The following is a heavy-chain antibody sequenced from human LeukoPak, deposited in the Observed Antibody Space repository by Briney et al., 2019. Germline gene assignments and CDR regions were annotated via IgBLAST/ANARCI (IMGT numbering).Heavy chain of an antibody. CDR3: ARANPPGISFFDS. CDR1: GFTFSSYS. J-gene: IGHJ4*02. CDR2: ISSSSSYI. V-gene: IGHV3-21*01. Sequence: PGGSLRLSCAASGFTFSSYSMNWVRQAPGKGLEWVSSISSSSSYIYYADSVKGRFTISRDNAKNSLNLQMNSLTAEDTAVYYCARANPPGISFFDSWGQGTLVTVSS. D-gene: IGHD2-15*01.